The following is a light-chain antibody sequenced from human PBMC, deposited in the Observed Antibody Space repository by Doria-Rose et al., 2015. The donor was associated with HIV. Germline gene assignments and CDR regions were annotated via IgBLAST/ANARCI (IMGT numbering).Light chain of an antibody. V-gene: IGKV3-20*01. Sequence: EIVMTQSPGTLSLSPGERATLSCRASQSFSSTYLAWYQQKPGQAHSLLIYDGSTRATGIPDRFSASGPGTDFTLTINRLEPEDFALYYCHQYGTSWTFGQGTKVEI. J-gene: IGKJ1*01. CDR1: QSFSSTY. CDR3: HQYGTSWT. CDR2: DGS.